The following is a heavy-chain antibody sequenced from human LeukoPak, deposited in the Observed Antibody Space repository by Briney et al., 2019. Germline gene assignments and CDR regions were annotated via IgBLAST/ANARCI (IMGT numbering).Heavy chain of an antibody. J-gene: IGHJ4*02. CDR3: AKDPYGYSYGSAFDY. V-gene: IGHV3-9*01. CDR1: GFTFDDYA. Sequence: GGSLRLSCAASGFTFDDYAMHWVRHAPGKGLEWVSGISWNSGSIGYADSVKGRFTISRDNAKNSLYLQMNSLRAEDTALYYCAKDPYGYSYGSAFDYWGQGTLVTVSS. D-gene: IGHD5-18*01. CDR2: ISWNSGSI.